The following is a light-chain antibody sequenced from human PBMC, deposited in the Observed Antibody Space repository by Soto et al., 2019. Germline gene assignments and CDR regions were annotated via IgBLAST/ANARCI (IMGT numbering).Light chain of an antibody. J-gene: IGLJ1*01. Sequence: VLAPHPSPSRAPGQSITLSCAVTISYVGGYDYVSWYQQHPGEVPKLIIFEVSSRPAWISNRFSASKSGNTASLTISGLQAEDEADYYCSSYTTSSSYVFGTGTKGTVL. V-gene: IGLV2-14*01. CDR1: ISYVGGYDY. CDR2: EVS. CDR3: SSYTTSSSYV.